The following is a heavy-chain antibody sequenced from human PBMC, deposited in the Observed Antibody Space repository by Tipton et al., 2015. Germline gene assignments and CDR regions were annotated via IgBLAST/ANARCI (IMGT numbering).Heavy chain of an antibody. CDR2: IHHSGDT. D-gene: IGHD3-9*01. CDR3: ACQDYDSLTRDYQTVDY. V-gene: IGHV4-38-2*01. J-gene: IGHJ4*02. CDR1: DYSISRGYY. Sequence: TLSLTCAVSDYSISRGYYWGWIRQPPGKGLEWIGNIHHSGDTYYNPSLESRVTISVDTSKNQFSLNLRSVTAADTAVYYCACQDYDSLTRDYQTVDYWGQGTLVTVSS.